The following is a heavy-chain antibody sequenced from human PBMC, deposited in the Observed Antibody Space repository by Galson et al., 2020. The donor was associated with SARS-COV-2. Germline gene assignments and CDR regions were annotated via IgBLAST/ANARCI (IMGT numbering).Heavy chain of an antibody. CDR1: GGSISSSTYY. J-gene: IGHJ4*02. V-gene: IGHV4-39*01. CDR2: IYHSGNT. CDR3: ARPGGYCTGSSCYATFES. D-gene: IGHD2-15*01. Sequence: SETLSLTCTVSGGSISSSTYYWGWLRQPPGKGLEWSGSIYHSGNTYSNPSLKSRVTISVDTSKNQFSLRLTSVTAADTAVYYCARPGGYCTGSSCYATFESWGQGTLVTVSS.